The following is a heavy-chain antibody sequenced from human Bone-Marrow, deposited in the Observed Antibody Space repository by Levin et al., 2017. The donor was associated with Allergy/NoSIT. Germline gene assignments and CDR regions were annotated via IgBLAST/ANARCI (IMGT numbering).Heavy chain of an antibody. J-gene: IGHJ6*02. Sequence: GESLKISCAASGFTFSSYSMNWVRQAPGKGLEWVSSISSSSSYIYYADSVKGRFTISRDNAKNSLYLQMNSLRAEDTAVYYCARIQSNPNIDYGMDVWGQGTTVTVSS. CDR1: GFTFSSYS. V-gene: IGHV3-21*01. CDR3: ARIQSNPNIDYGMDV. CDR2: ISSSSSYI.